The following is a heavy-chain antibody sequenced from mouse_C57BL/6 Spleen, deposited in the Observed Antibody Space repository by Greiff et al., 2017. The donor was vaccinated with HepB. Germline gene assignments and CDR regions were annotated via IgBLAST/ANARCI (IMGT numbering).Heavy chain of an antibody. CDR2: IYWDDDK. J-gene: IGHJ4*01. CDR1: GFSLSTSGMG. Sequence: QVTLKECGPGILQSSQTLSLTCSFSGFSLSTSGMGVSWIRQPSGKGLEWLAHIYWDDDKRYNPSLKSRLTISKDTSRNQVFLKITSVDTADTATYYCARRWGPNAMDYWGQGTSVTVSS. CDR3: ARRWGPNAMDY. V-gene: IGHV8-12*01.